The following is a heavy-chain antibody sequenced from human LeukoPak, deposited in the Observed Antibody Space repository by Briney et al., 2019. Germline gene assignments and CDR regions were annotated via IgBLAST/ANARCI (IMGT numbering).Heavy chain of an antibody. Sequence: GASVKVSCKASGYTFSSHGYTWVRQAPGQGLVWMGWISAYNGNTDYAQKFQGRVTMTTDTSTSTAYMELRSLRSDNTAVYFCARAYYHDTSSYQGFDFWGQGTLVTVSS. V-gene: IGHV1-18*01. CDR2: ISAYNGNT. D-gene: IGHD3-22*01. J-gene: IGHJ4*02. CDR1: GYTFSSHG. CDR3: ARAYYHDTSSYQGFDF.